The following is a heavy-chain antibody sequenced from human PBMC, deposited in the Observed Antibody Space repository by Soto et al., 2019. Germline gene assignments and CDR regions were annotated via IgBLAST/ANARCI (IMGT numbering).Heavy chain of an antibody. CDR2: VYYTGSP. V-gene: IGHV4-39*01. Sequence: SETLSLTCTVSGGSISSNNYFWGWIRQPPGKGLEWIASVYYTGSPYYNSSLKSRVTISVDTSKSQFSLNLRSLTASDTAVYYWAGLRNSWYQRTDSGGKGTRVTVPS. J-gene: IGHJ5*01. CDR3: AGLRNSWYQRTDS. D-gene: IGHD6-13*01. CDR1: GGSISSNNYF.